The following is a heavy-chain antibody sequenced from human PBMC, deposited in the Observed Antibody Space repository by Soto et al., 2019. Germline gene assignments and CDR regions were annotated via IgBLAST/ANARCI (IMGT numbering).Heavy chain of an antibody. CDR2: ISGSGGST. CDR1: GFTFSSYA. CDR3: AKAYYYDSSGYRYNWFDP. V-gene: IGHV3-23*01. J-gene: IGHJ5*02. Sequence: LRLSCAASGFTFSSYAMSWVRQAPGKGLEWVSAISGSGGSTYYADSVKGRFTISRDNSKNTLYLQMNSLRAEDTAVYYCAKAYYYDSSGYRYNWFDPWGQGTLVTVSS. D-gene: IGHD3-22*01.